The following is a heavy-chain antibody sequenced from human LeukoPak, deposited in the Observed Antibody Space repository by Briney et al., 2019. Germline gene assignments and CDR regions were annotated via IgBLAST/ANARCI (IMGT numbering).Heavy chain of an antibody. V-gene: IGHV3-23*01. Sequence: GGSLRLSCAASGFTFSSYVMTWVRQAPGKGLEWVSFIGGSGGSTSYADSVKGRFTISRDNSKSTLALQMNSVRPEDTAVYYCARGVYSGYTSWFDPWGQGTLVTVSS. CDR1: GFTFSSYV. CDR3: ARGVYSGYTSWFDP. CDR2: IGGSGGST. D-gene: IGHD5-12*01. J-gene: IGHJ5*02.